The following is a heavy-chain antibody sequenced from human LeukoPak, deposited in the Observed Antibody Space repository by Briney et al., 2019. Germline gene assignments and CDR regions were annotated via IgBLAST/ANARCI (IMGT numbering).Heavy chain of an antibody. Sequence: EASVKVSCTASGYTLSTYGISWVRQARGQRLEWIGWISANNDNTNYAQKFQGRVIMATDTSTNTAYMELRRLRSDDTAVYFCARDRRSTSGDFDYWGQGTLVTVSS. CDR1: GYTLSTYG. CDR2: ISANNDNT. CDR3: ARDRRSTSGDFDY. D-gene: IGHD2-15*01. J-gene: IGHJ4*02. V-gene: IGHV1-18*01.